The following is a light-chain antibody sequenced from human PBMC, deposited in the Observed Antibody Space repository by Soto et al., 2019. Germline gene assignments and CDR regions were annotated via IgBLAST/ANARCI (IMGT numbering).Light chain of an antibody. V-gene: IGLV2-8*01. CDR1: SSDVGGYDF. CDR2: EVT. J-gene: IGLJ1*01. CDR3: YSYAGSHNYV. Sequence: QSALTQPPSASGSPGQSVTISCTGTSSDVGGYDFVSWYQHHPGEAPKLMIYEVTKRPSGVPDRFSGSKSGNTASLTVSGLQADDEADYYCYSYAGSHNYVFGTGTKLTVL.